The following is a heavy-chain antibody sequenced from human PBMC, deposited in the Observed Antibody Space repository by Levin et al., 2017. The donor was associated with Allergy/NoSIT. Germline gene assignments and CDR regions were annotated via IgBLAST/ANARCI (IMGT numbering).Heavy chain of an antibody. V-gene: IGHV3-64*01. Sequence: GESLKISCAASGFTFSSYAMHWVRQAPGKGLEYVSAISSNGGSTYYANSVKGRFTISRDNSKNTLYLQMGSLRAEDMAVYYCAREVPCGGDCYPLDYWGQGTLVTVSS. CDR1: GFTFSSYA. CDR3: AREVPCGGDCYPLDY. D-gene: IGHD2-21*02. J-gene: IGHJ4*02. CDR2: ISSNGGST.